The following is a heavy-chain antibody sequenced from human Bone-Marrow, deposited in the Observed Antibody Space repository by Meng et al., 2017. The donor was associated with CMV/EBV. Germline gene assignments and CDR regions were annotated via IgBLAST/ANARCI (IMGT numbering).Heavy chain of an antibody. CDR3: ARDDRVVVPAAIEWCFDY. D-gene: IGHD2-2*01. CDR2: ISYDGGNK. CDR1: GFTFSTYA. J-gene: IGHJ4*02. V-gene: IGHV3-30-3*01. Sequence: GGSLRLSCAASGFTFSTYAMHWVRQAPGKGLEWVAVISYDGGNKYYTDSVKGRFTISRDNSKNTLYLQMNSLRAEDTAVYYCARDDRVVVPAAIEWCFDYWGQGTLVTVSS.